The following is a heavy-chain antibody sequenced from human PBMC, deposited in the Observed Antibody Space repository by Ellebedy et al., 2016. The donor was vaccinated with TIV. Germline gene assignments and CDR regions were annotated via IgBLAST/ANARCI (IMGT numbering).Heavy chain of an antibody. CDR3: AKGGRGNWFDP. J-gene: IGHJ5*02. CDR2: ISGSGGAT. Sequence: PGGSLRLSCVASGLTFSSFSSYAMSWVRQAPGKGLEWVSTISGSGGATYYADSVKGRFTISRDNSKNTLYVQMNSLRAEDTAVYYCAKGGRGNWFDPWGQGTRATVSS. V-gene: IGHV3-23*01. D-gene: IGHD5-24*01. CDR1: GLTFSSFSSYA.